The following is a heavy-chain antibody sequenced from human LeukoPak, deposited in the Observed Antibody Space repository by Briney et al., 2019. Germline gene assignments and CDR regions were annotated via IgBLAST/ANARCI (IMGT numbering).Heavy chain of an antibody. J-gene: IGHJ4*02. CDR1: GGSISSSSYY. D-gene: IGHD3-10*01. Sequence: SETLSLTCTVSGGSISSSSYYWVWIRQPPGKGLEWIGSIYSSGSTYYNPSLKSRVTISVDTSKNQFSLKLSSVTAADTAVYYCARLYRRFGESDDYWGQGTLVAVSS. V-gene: IGHV4-39*01. CDR2: IYSSGST. CDR3: ARLYRRFGESDDY.